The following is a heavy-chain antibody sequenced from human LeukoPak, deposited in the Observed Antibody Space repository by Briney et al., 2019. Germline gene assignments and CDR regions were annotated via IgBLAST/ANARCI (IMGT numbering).Heavy chain of an antibody. CDR1: GFTVSSNY. Sequence: GGFLRLSCAASGFTVSSNYMSWVRQAPGKGLEWVSVIYSGGSTYYADSVKGRFTVSRDNAKNTLYLQMNSLRAEDTAVYFCARVIGKYSSGWYLDHWGQGTLVTVSS. CDR2: IYSGGST. CDR3: ARVIGKYSSGWYLDH. D-gene: IGHD6-19*01. V-gene: IGHV3-66*01. J-gene: IGHJ4*02.